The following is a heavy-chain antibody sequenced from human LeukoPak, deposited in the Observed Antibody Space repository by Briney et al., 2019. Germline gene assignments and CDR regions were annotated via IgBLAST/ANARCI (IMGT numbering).Heavy chain of an antibody. V-gene: IGHV3-23*01. D-gene: IGHD3-22*01. J-gene: IGHJ4*02. CDR2: ISGSGGST. CDR3: AKAPYYDSRGYYSDY. CDR1: GFTFSSYA. Sequence: GGSLRLSCAASGFTFSSYAMSWVRQAPGKGLEWVSAISGSGGSTYYADSVKGRFTISRDNSKNTLYLQMNSLRAEDTAVYYCAKAPYYDSRGYYSDYWGQGTLVTVSS.